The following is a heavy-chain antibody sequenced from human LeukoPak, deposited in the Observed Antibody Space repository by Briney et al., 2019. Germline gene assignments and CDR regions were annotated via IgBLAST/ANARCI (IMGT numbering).Heavy chain of an antibody. CDR2: ISAYNGNT. D-gene: IGHD3-10*01. CDR3: ARDRLLWLGELLYGMDV. CDR1: GYTFTSYG. Sequence: ASVKVSCKASGYTFTSYGISWVRQAPGQGLEWMGWISAYNGNTNYAQKLQGRVTMTTDTSTSTAYMELRSLRSDDTAVYYCARDRLLWLGELLYGMDVWGQGTMVTVSS. V-gene: IGHV1-18*01. J-gene: IGHJ6*02.